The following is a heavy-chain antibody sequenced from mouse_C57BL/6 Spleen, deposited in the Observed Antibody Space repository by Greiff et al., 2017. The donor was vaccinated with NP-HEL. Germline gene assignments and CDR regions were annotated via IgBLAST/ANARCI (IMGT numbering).Heavy chain of an antibody. CDR3: ARPNYYGSYWYFDV. D-gene: IGHD1-1*01. CDR1: GFTFSDYY. J-gene: IGHJ1*03. V-gene: IGHV5-12*01. CDR2: ISNGGGST. Sequence: EVHLVESGGGLVQPGGSLKLSCAASGFTFSDYYMYWVRQTPEKRLEWVAYISNGGGSTYYPDTVKGRFTISRDNAKNTLYLQMSRLKSEDTAMYYCARPNYYGSYWYFDVWGTGTTVTVSS.